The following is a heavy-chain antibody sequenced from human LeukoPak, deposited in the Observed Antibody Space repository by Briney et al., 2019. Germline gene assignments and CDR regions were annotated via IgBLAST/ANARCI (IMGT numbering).Heavy chain of an antibody. CDR3: ARDRENDFWSGYPDYYYMDV. J-gene: IGHJ6*03. CDR2: ISPYNGNT. D-gene: IGHD3-3*01. V-gene: IGHV1-18*01. Sequence: ASVKVSCKTSGYTFTTYGISWVRQAPGQGLEWMGWISPYNGNTHYAQKLQGRVTMTTDTSTSIAYMELRSLRSDDTAVYYCARDRENDFWSGYPDYYYMDVWGKRTTVTVSS. CDR1: GYTFTTYG.